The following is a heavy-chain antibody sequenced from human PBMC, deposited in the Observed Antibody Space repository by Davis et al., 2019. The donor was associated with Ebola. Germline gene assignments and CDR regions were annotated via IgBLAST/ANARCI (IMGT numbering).Heavy chain of an antibody. J-gene: IGHJ3*01. Sequence: GESLKISCAASGFTFSSYAVSWVRQAPGKGLEWVLGISDSGSHTYYAGSVKGGFSISRDNSKNTLYLHMNNLRVEDTAVYYCAASSGWFAPFDFWGQGTKVTVSS. V-gene: IGHV3-23*01. CDR3: AASSGWFAPFDF. CDR2: ISDSGSHT. D-gene: IGHD6-19*01. CDR1: GFTFSSYA.